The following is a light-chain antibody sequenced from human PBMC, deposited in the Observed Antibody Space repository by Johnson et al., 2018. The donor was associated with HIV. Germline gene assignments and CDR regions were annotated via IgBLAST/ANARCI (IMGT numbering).Light chain of an antibody. CDR3: GTWDSSVSSYV. V-gene: IGLV1-51*02. CDR1: SSNIGNNY. Sequence: QSVLTQPPSVSAAPGQKVTISCSGSSSNIGNNYVSWYQQLPGTAPKLLICENNKRPSGIPDRFSGSKSGTSATLAITGLQTGDEADYYCGTWDSSVSSYVFVTVTKVTV. J-gene: IGLJ1*01. CDR2: ENN.